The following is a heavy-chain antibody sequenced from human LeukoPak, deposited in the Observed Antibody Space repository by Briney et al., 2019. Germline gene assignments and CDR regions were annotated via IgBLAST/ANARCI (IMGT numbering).Heavy chain of an antibody. J-gene: IGHJ5*02. D-gene: IGHD3-10*01. CDR2: INGDGSTT. Sequence: GGSLRLSCAASGFAFSSYWMHWVRQAPGKGLVWVSRINGDGSTTTYVDSVKGRFTISRDNAKNTVYLQMNSLRVDDTAVYYCATVRSGSWDWFDPWGQGTLVTVSS. V-gene: IGHV3-74*01. CDR1: GFAFSSYW. CDR3: ATVRSGSWDWFDP.